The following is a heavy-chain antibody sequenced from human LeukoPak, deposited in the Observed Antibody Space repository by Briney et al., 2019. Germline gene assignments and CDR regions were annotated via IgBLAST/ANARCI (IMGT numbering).Heavy chain of an antibody. CDR2: IYPGDSDT. J-gene: IGHJ4*02. CDR1: GYSFTNYW. V-gene: IGHV5-51*01. CDR3: ARLWGNYYFDY. Sequence: GESLKTPLKGPGYSFTNYWIDWVRQMPGKGLEWMGIIYPGDSDTRYSPPFQGQVTMLADKSISTASLQWGSLNASDTAVYNCARLWGNYYFDYWGQGTLVTVSS. D-gene: IGHD3-16*01.